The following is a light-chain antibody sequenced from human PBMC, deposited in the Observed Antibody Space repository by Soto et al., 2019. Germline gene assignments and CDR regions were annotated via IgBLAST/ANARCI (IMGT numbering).Light chain of an antibody. CDR1: SSNIGNNY. V-gene: IGLV1-47*01. CDR2: RND. J-gene: IGLJ3*02. Sequence: SVLTQPPSASGPPGQRVTISCSGSSSNIGNNYVYWYQHLPGTAPRLLIFRNDERPSGVPDRFSGSKSGTSVFLAISGLRSEDEAVYYCAAWDDSLSVGVFGGGTKLTVL. CDR3: AAWDDSLSVGV.